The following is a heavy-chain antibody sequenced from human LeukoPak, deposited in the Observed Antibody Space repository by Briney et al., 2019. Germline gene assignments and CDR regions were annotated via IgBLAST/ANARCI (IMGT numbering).Heavy chain of an antibody. V-gene: IGHV3-21*01. D-gene: IGHD2-2*02. CDR1: GFTFSSYG. CDR2: ISSSSSYI. J-gene: IGHJ5*02. Sequence: GGSLRLSCAASGFTFSSYGMNWVRQAPGKGLEWVSSISSSSSYIYYADSVKGRFTISRDNAKNSLYLQMNSLRAEDTAVYYCAREDIVVVPAAIHPFDPWGQGTLVTVS. CDR3: AREDIVVVPAAIHPFDP.